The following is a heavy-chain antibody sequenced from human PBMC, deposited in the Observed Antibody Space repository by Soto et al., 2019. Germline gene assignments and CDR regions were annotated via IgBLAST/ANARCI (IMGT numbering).Heavy chain of an antibody. J-gene: IGHJ5*02. CDR1: GFTFDDYA. CDR3: AKDNTGTFFEYNWFDP. Sequence: PGGSLRLSCAASGFTFDDYAMHWVRQAPGKGLEWVSGISWNSGSIGYADSVKGRFTISRDNAKNSLYLQMNSLRAEDTALYYCAKDNTGTFFEYNWFDPWGQGTLVTVSS. V-gene: IGHV3-9*01. D-gene: IGHD3-3*02. CDR2: ISWNSGSI.